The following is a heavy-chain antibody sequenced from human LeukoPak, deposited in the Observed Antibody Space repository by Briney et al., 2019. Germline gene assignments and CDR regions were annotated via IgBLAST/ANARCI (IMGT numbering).Heavy chain of an antibody. CDR2: ISADGGST. CDR1: GLTFHDYA. CDR3: AKESGKFDY. Sequence: GGSLRLSCVASGLTFHDYAMHWVRQAPGKGLEWDSLISADGGSTFYADSVRGRFSISRDNSKNSLYLQMNSLRTEDTAMYYCAKESGKFDYWGQGTLVAVSS. J-gene: IGHJ4*02. V-gene: IGHV3-43*02.